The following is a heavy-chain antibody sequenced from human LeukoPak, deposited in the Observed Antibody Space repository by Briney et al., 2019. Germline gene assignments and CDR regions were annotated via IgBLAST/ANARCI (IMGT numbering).Heavy chain of an antibody. Sequence: GGSLRLSCAASGFTFSSYEMNWVRQAPGKGLEWVSYISSSGSTMYYADSVKGRFAISRDNAKNSLYLQMNSLRAEDTTVYYCARVRDYDFWSGPYYMDVWGKGTTVTVSS. CDR1: GFTFSSYE. D-gene: IGHD3-3*01. J-gene: IGHJ6*03. CDR3: ARVRDYDFWSGPYYMDV. CDR2: ISSSGSTM. V-gene: IGHV3-48*03.